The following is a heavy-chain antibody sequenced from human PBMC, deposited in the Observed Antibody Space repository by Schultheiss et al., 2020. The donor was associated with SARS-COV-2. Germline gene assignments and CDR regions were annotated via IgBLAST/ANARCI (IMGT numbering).Heavy chain of an antibody. CDR3: ARETPHLYGDYVGY. V-gene: IGHV3-21*01. CDR1: GFTFSSYW. D-gene: IGHD4-17*01. CDR2: ISSSSSYI. Sequence: GESLKISCAASGFTFSSYWMSWVRQAPGKGLEWVSSISSSSSYIYYADSVKGRFTISRDNAKNSLYLQMNSLRAEDTAVYYCARETPHLYGDYVGYWGQGTLVTVSS. J-gene: IGHJ4*02.